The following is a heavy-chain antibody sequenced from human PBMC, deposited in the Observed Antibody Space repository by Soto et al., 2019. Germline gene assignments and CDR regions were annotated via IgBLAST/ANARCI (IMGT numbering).Heavy chain of an antibody. V-gene: IGHV3-30*18. CDR3: AKDKTYYYYGMDV. CDR1: GFTFSSYG. Sequence: QPGGSLRLSCAASGFTFSSYGMHWVRQAPGKGLEWVAVISYDGSNKYYADSVKGRFTISRDNSKNTLYLQMNSLRAEDTAVYYCAKDKTYYYYGMDVWGQGTTVTVSS. CDR2: ISYDGSNK. J-gene: IGHJ6*02.